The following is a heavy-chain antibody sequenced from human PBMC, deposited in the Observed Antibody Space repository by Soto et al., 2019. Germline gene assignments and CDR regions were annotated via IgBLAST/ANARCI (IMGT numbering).Heavy chain of an antibody. Sequence: SETLSLTCAVYGGSFSGYYWSWIRQPPGKGLEWIGEINHSGSTNYNPSLKSRVTISVDTSKNQFSLKLSSVTAADTAVYYCARDTYYYDSSGYYYYYGMGVWGQGTTVTVSS. J-gene: IGHJ6*02. V-gene: IGHV4-34*01. D-gene: IGHD3-22*01. CDR3: ARDTYYYDSSGYYYYYGMGV. CDR1: GGSFSGYY. CDR2: INHSGST.